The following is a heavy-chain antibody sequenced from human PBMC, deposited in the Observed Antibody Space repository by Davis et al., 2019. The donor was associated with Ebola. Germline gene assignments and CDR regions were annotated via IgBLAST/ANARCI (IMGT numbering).Heavy chain of an antibody. D-gene: IGHD6-19*01. CDR2: INADNGNT. CDR1: SDAFSTYA. J-gene: IGHJ4*02. CDR3: ARASFGYNSGWYADY. Sequence: ASVQVSCKASSDAFSTYAIHWVRHAPGHRLEWMGWINADNGNTKYSQRFQGRVTITTDTSASTVYLDLTSLRSEDTAVFYCARASFGYNSGWYADYWGPGSLVTVSS. V-gene: IGHV1-3*01.